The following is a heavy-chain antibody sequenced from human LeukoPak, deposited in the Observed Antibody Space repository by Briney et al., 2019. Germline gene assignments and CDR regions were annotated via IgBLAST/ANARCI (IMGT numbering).Heavy chain of an antibody. CDR1: GYTFTSYD. Sequence: SVKVSCKASGYTFTSYDINWVRQAPGQGLEWMGGIIPIFGTANYAQKFQGRVTITADESTSTAYMELSSLRSEDTAVYYCARLYGDSAWGQGTLVTVSS. CDR2: IIPIFGTA. D-gene: IGHD4-17*01. V-gene: IGHV1-69*13. CDR3: ARLYGDSA. J-gene: IGHJ5*02.